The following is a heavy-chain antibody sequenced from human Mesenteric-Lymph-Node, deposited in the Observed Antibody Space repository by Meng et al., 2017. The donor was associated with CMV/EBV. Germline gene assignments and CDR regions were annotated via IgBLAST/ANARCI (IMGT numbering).Heavy chain of an antibody. CDR3: ARDQGYHAGGWFDP. J-gene: IGHJ5*02. CDR1: GGTMSPYG. D-gene: IGHD2-15*01. Sequence: TAFGGTMSPYGVNWVRQAPGQGLEWMGRIIPFIYVTKYAQKFQGRVTITEDKSTSTAYMEINSLTPDDTAVYYCARDQGYHAGGWFDPWGQGTLVTVSS. CDR2: IIPFIYVT. V-gene: IGHV1-69*04.